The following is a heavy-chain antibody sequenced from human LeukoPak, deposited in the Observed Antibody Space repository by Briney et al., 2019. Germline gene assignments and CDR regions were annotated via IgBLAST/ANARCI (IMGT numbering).Heavy chain of an antibody. V-gene: IGHV3-30*18. D-gene: IGHD3-10*01. CDR3: AKPYYYGSRSYMDY. CDR2: ISYDGSNT. CDR1: GFTFSSYG. Sequence: GGSLRLSCTASGFTFSSYGMHWVRQAPGKGLEWVAVISYDGSNTYYADSVKGRFTISRDNSKNMLYLQMNSLRAEDTAVYYCAKPYYYGSRSYMDYWGQGTLVTVSS. J-gene: IGHJ4*02.